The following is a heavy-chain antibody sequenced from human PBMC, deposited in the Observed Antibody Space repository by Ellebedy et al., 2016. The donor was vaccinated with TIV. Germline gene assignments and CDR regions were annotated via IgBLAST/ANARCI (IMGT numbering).Heavy chain of an antibody. CDR1: GFNFTTHF. Sequence: GGSLRLSCAASGFNFTTHFMSWVRQAPGKGLDWVASIKPDGSVTYYVDSVEGRFTISRDNARNSLYLQMNSLRAEETAVYYCARDNTNPRSAFDIWGQGTMVTVSS. J-gene: IGHJ3*02. CDR3: ARDNTNPRSAFDI. CDR2: IKPDGSVT. V-gene: IGHV3-7*03.